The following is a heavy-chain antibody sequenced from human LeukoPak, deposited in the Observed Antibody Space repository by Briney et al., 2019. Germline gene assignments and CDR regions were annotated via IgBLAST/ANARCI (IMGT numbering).Heavy chain of an antibody. J-gene: IGHJ3*02. CDR1: GDSVSSNSAA. Sequence: SQTLSLTCAISGDSVSSNSAAWNWIRQSPSRGLEWLGRTYYRSKWYNDYAVSVKSRITINPDTSKNQFSLQLNSVTPEDTAVYYCAREALIVLLWFGDPKAAFDIWGQGTMVTVSS. V-gene: IGHV6-1*01. CDR3: AREALIVLLWFGDPKAAFDI. CDR2: TYYRSKWYN. D-gene: IGHD3-10*01.